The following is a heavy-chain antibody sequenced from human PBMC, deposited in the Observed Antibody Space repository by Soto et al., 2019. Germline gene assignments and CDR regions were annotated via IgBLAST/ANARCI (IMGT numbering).Heavy chain of an antibody. CDR2: ISCIVHST. CDR1: GFTVSSYA. V-gene: IGHV3-23*01. Sequence: GGSLRLSCAASGFTVSSYAISWVRQAPGKGPEWVSSISCIVHSTYYADSMNGRLTTSRDNTKNTIFLQVSSLRAEDTAVYYCAKRIMATIGHFDSWGQGTLVTVSS. CDR3: AKRIMATIGHFDS. D-gene: IGHD5-12*01. J-gene: IGHJ4*02.